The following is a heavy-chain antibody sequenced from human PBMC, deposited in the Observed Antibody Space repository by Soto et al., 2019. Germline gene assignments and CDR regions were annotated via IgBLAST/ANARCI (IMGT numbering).Heavy chain of an antibody. V-gene: IGHV3-73*02. CDR3: SPEWELLSLHHFDY. J-gene: IGHJ4*02. CDR2: IRGNTNNHAA. Sequence: EVQLVESGGGLVQPGGSLKLSCATSGFTFSGTAMHWVRQASGKGLEWVGRIRGNTNNHAAEYAASLKGRFTISRDDSKNTAYLQMNSLKSEDTAVYYCSPEWELLSLHHFDYWGQGTLVTVSS. CDR1: GFTFSGTA. D-gene: IGHD1-26*01.